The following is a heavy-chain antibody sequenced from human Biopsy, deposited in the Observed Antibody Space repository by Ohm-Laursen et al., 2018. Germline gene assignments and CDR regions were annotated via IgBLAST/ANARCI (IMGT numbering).Heavy chain of an antibody. CDR3: ARDPLNGHKHFDY. J-gene: IGHJ4*02. V-gene: IGHV1-2*02. Sequence: SVKVSCKASSYTFTDYNIHWMRQAPGQRLEWLGYLNCKTGATNYAQKFQGTATMTRDTSISTAYLALGSLRSADTAIYYCARDPLNGHKHFDYWGQGSLVTVSS. D-gene: IGHD2-8*01. CDR1: SYTFTDYN. CDR2: LNCKTGAT.